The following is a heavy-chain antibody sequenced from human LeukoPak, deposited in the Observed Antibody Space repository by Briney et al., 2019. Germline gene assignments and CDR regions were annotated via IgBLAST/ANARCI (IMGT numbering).Heavy chain of an antibody. D-gene: IGHD1-26*01. Sequence: GGSLRLSCAASGFTFSSYGMNWVRQAPGKGLEWVSYISSSSSTIYYADSVKGRFTISRDNAKNSLYLQMNSLRAEDTAVYYCARDQQSGSYYVPFEDDFRPYYMDVWGKGTTVTVSS. CDR3: ARDQQSGSYYVPFEDDFRPYYMDV. V-gene: IGHV3-48*01. CDR2: ISSSSSTI. J-gene: IGHJ6*03. CDR1: GFTFSSYG.